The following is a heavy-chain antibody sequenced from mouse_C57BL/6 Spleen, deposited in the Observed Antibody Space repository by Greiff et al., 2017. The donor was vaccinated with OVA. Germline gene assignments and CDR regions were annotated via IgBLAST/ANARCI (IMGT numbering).Heavy chain of an antibody. D-gene: IGHD1-1*01. Sequence: QVQLKESGPELVKPGASVKISCKASGYAFSSSWMNWVKQRPGKGLEWIGRIYPGDGDTNYNGKFKGKATLTADKSSSTAYMQLSSLTSEDSAVYFCARDDYGSSYRWYFDVWGTGTTVTVSS. CDR1: GYAFSSSW. V-gene: IGHV1-82*01. CDR2: IYPGDGDT. CDR3: ARDDYGSSYRWYFDV. J-gene: IGHJ1*03.